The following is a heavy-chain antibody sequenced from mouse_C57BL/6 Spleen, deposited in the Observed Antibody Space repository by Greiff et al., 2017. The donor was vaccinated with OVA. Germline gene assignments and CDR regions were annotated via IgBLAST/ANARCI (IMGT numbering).Heavy chain of an antibody. CDR2: FYPGSGST. CDR1: GYTFTEYT. V-gene: IGHV1-62-2*01. CDR3: ARRSNWYYFDY. D-gene: IGHD4-1*02. Sequence: VQLQHSGAELVKPGASVKLSCKASGYTFTEYTIHWVKQRSGQGLEWIGWFYPGSGSTNYNEKFKSKATLTVDKSSSTAYMQLSSLTSEDSAVYYCARRSNWYYFDYWGQGTTLTVSS. J-gene: IGHJ2*01.